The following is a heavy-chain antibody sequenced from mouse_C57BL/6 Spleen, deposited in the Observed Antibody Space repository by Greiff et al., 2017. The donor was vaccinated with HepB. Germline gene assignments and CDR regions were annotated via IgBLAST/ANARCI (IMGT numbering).Heavy chain of an antibody. Sequence: VQLQQPGAELVKPGASVKLSCKASGYTFTSYWMQWVKQRPGQGLEWIGEIDPSDSYTNYNQKFKGKATLTVDTSSSTAYMQLSSLTSEDSAVYYCARAYHYYAMDYWGQGTSVTVSS. CDR3: ARAYHYYAMDY. J-gene: IGHJ4*01. CDR2: IDPSDSYT. D-gene: IGHD2-10*01. CDR1: GYTFTSYW. V-gene: IGHV1-50*01.